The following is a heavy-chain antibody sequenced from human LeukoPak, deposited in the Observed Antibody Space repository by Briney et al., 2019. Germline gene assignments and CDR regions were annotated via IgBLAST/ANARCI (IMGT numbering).Heavy chain of an antibody. Sequence: GGSHRLSCAASGFSFSDAWMSWVRQIPGKGLEWVSHINREPGTIYYADSVKGRFTVSRNNAKNSLYLQMNSLRAEDTAVYYCAELGITMIGGVWGKGTTVTISS. D-gene: IGHD3-10*02. CDR2: INREPGTI. J-gene: IGHJ6*04. V-gene: IGHV3-11*04. CDR1: GFSFSDAW. CDR3: AELGITMIGGV.